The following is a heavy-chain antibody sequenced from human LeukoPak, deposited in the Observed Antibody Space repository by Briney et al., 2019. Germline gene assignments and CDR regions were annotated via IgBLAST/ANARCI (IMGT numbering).Heavy chain of an antibody. J-gene: IGHJ6*04. CDR1: GYTFTSNN. V-gene: IGHV1-8*01. D-gene: IGHD4/OR15-4a*01. CDR2: MNSNNGNT. CDR3: ARAVTNYNPLDV. Sequence: ASVKVSCKASGYTFTSNNIDWVRQAPGQRLEWMGWMNSNNGNTGYAQKFQGRVTMTRDISITTAYMELSSLGSEDTAVYYCARAVTNYNPLDVWGKGTSVTVSS.